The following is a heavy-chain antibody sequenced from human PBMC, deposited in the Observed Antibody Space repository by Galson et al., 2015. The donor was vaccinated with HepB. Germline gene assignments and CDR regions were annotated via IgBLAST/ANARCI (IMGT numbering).Heavy chain of an antibody. J-gene: IGHJ3*02. D-gene: IGHD3-22*01. CDR2: INAGNGNT. CDR1: GSTFTSYA. Sequence: SVKVSCKASGSTFTSYAMHWVRQAPGQRLEWMGWINAGNGNTKYSQKFQGRVTITRDTSASTAYMELSSLRSEDTAVYYCARVAYYYDSSGYPQVSINAFDIWGQGTMVTVSS. CDR3: ARVAYYYDSSGYPQVSINAFDI. V-gene: IGHV1-3*01.